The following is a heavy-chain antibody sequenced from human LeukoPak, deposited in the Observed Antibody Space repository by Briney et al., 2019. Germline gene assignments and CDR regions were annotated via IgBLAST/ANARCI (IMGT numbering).Heavy chain of an antibody. CDR1: GYTFTTYA. Sequence: GASVKVSCKASGYTFTTYAMHWVRQAPGQRLEWMGWINSDNGNTKYSQKFQGRVTITRDTSAYTAYMELRSLSSADTAVYFCARAPYDILTGYSLNWFDPWGQGTLVTVSS. CDR3: ARAPYDILTGYSLNWFDP. D-gene: IGHD3-9*01. J-gene: IGHJ5*02. V-gene: IGHV1-3*04. CDR2: INSDNGNT.